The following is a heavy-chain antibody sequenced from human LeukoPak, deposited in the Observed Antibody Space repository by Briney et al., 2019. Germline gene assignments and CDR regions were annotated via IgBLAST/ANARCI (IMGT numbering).Heavy chain of an antibody. CDR3: ARGGGGWSPYYYYYGMDV. V-gene: IGHV3-48*04. D-gene: IGHD6-19*01. CDR1: GFTFSSYW. J-gene: IGHJ6*02. Sequence: PGGSLRLSCAASGFTFSSYWMNWARQAPGKGLEWVSYISSSGSTIYYADSVKGRFTISRDNAKNSLYLQMNSLRAEDTAVYYCARGGGGWSPYYYYYGMDVWGQGTTVTVSS. CDR2: ISSSGSTI.